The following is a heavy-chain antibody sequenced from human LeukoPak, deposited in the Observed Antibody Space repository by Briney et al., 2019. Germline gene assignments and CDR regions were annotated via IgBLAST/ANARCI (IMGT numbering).Heavy chain of an antibody. J-gene: IGHJ6*03. CDR3: ARVGLGSGSSTGNYYYMDV. D-gene: IGHD3-10*01. V-gene: IGHV4-34*01. CDR1: GGSFSGYS. Sequence: SETLSLTCAVHGGSFSGYSWGWIRQPPGKGLEWIGEIHPSGSSNYNPSLKSRVTISVDTSKNQFSLNLSSLTAADTAVYYCARVGLGSGSSTGNYYYMDVWGKGTTVTVSS. CDR2: IHPSGSS.